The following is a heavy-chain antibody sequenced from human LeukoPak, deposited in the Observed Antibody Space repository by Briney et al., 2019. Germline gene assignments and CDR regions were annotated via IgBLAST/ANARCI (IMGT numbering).Heavy chain of an antibody. D-gene: IGHD6-19*01. J-gene: IGHJ5*02. Sequence: SETLSLTCTVSGGSISSYYWSWIRQPPGKGLEWIGYIYYSGSTNYNPSLKSRVTISVDTSKNQFSLKLSSVTAADTAVYYCARGLRAVAGTDWFDPWGQGTLVTVSS. V-gene: IGHV4-59*01. CDR1: GGSISSYY. CDR3: ARGLRAVAGTDWFDP. CDR2: IYYSGST.